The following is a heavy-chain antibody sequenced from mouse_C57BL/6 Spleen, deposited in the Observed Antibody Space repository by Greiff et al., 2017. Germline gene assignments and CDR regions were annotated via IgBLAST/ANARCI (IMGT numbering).Heavy chain of an antibody. Sequence: VKLVESGPELVKPGASVKISCKASGYAFSSSWMNWVKQRPGKGLEWIGRIYPGDGDTNYNGKFKGKDTLTADKSSSTAYMQLSSLTSEDSAVYFCARDGSSPYYAMDYWGQGTSVTVSS. CDR3: ARDGSSPYYAMDY. CDR1: GYAFSSSW. CDR2: IYPGDGDT. D-gene: IGHD1-1*01. V-gene: IGHV1-82*01. J-gene: IGHJ4*01.